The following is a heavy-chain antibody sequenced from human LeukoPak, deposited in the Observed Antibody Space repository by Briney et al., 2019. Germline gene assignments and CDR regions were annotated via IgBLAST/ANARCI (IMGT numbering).Heavy chain of an antibody. Sequence: SETLSLTCTVSGGSIRSYYWSWIRQPPGKGLEWIGYIYYSGSTNYNPSLKSRVTISVDTSKNQFSLKLSSVTAADTAVYYCARARGIAAADYYYGMDVWGQGTTVTVSS. D-gene: IGHD6-13*01. V-gene: IGHV4-59*01. CDR2: IYYSGST. J-gene: IGHJ6*02. CDR1: GGSIRSYY. CDR3: ARARGIAAADYYYGMDV.